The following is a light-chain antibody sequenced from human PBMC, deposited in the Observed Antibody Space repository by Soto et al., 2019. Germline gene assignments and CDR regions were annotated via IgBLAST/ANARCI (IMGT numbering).Light chain of an antibody. CDR1: QSVSSN. V-gene: IGKV3-15*01. J-gene: IGKJ4*01. CDR2: GVS. Sequence: EIVMTQSPATLSMSPGERATLFCRASQSVSSNFAWYQQRPGRAPRLLIYGVSTRATGIPARFSGSGSGTEFTLTISSLQSEDFAVYYCQQYNRWPLTFGGGTKVVIK. CDR3: QQYNRWPLT.